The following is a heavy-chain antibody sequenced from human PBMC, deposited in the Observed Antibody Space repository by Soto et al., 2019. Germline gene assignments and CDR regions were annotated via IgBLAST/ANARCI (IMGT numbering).Heavy chain of an antibody. D-gene: IGHD6-6*01. J-gene: IGHJ6*01. CDR1: GFTFSSYD. CDR3: ARARNLEYSSSTYYYYGMDV. Sequence: PGGSLRLSCAASGFTFSSYDMDWVRQATGKGLEWVSAIGTAGDTYYPGSVKGRFTISRENAKNSLYLQMNSLRAEDTAVYYCARARNLEYSSSTYYYYGMDVWGQGTTVTLSS. V-gene: IGHV3-13*01. CDR2: IGTAGDT.